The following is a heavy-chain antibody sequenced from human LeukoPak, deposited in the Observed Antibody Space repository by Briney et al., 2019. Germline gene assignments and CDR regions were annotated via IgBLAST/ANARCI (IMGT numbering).Heavy chain of an antibody. CDR2: ISYDGSNK. D-gene: IGHD5-24*01. CDR3: ARGEMATIRRYPDAFDI. CDR1: GFTFSSYA. Sequence: PGRSLRLSCAASGFTFSSYAMHWVRQAPGKGLEWVAVISYDGSNKYYADSVKGRFTISRDNSKNTLYLQINSLRAEDTAVYYCARGEMATIRRYPDAFDIWGQGTMVTVSS. V-gene: IGHV3-30-3*01. J-gene: IGHJ3*02.